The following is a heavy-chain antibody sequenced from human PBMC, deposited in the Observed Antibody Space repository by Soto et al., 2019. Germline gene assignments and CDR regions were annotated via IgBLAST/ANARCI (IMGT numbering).Heavy chain of an antibody. CDR1: GFTFSSYG. J-gene: IGHJ6*02. V-gene: IGHV3-33*01. CDR2: IWYDGSNK. CDR3: ARDTLLADWGMDV. D-gene: IGHD3-9*01. Sequence: PGGSLRLSCAESGFTFSSYGMHWVRQAPGKGLEWVAVIWYDGSNKYYADSVKGRFTISRDNSKNTLYLQMNSLRAEDTAVYYCARDTLLADWGMDVWGQGTTVTVSS.